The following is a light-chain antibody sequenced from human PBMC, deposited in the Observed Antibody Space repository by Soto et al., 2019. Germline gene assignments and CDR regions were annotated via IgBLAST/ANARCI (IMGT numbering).Light chain of an antibody. V-gene: IGLV2-14*01. CDR3: SSHTSATTYV. CDR2: DVS. Sequence: QSALTQPASVSGSPGQSITISCTGTSSDVGAYNYDSWYQQYPGEAPKVIIYDVSHRPAGVSNRFSGSKSGNTASLTISGLQTQDEADYYCSSHTSATTYVFGTGTKVTV. J-gene: IGLJ1*01. CDR1: SSDVGAYNY.